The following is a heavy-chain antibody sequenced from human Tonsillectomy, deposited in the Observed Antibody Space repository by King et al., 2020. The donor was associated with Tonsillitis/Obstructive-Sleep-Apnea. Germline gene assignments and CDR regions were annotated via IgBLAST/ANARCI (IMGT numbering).Heavy chain of an antibody. D-gene: IGHD6-13*01. CDR1: GFTFSSYG. CDR2: IWYDGSNK. CDR3: ARDSGSSSPPYWYFDL. V-gene: IGHV3-33*01. J-gene: IGHJ2*01. Sequence: VQLVESGGGVVQPGRSLRLSCAASGFTFSSYGMHWVRQAPGKGLEWVAVIWYDGSNKYYADSVKGRFTISRDNSKNTLYLQMNSLRAEDTAVYYCARDSGSSSPPYWYFDLWGRGTLVTVSS.